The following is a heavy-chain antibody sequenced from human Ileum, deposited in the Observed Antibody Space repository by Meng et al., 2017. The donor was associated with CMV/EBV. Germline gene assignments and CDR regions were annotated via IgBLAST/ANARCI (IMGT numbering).Heavy chain of an antibody. Sequence: VQLVESGGGVVQPGGALGPFCESSGLTLSTYGIHWVRQAPGKGLEWLSFIRHDESKHHYADSVKGRFTISRDTLKNTLVLQMNRLTSEDTAIYYCARVRREVGDDFLDSWGQGTLVTVSS. CDR2: IRHDESKH. D-gene: IGHD1-26*01. J-gene: IGHJ4*02. V-gene: IGHV3-30*02. CDR3: ARVRREVGDDFLDS. CDR1: GLTLSTYG.